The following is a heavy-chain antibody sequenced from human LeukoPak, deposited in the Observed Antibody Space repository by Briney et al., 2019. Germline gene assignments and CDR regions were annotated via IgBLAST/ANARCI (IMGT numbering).Heavy chain of an antibody. V-gene: IGHV3-23*01. J-gene: IGHJ1*01. CDR3: AKEIYGDATGGRFQH. Sequence: PGGSLRLSCAASGFTFSNYAMSWVRQAPGKGLEWVSTISGPGSSTYSADSVKGRFTISRDNSKNTLYLQMNSLRAEDTAVYYCAKEIYGDATGGRFQHWGQGTLVTVSS. CDR1: GFTFSNYA. D-gene: IGHD4-17*01. CDR2: ISGPGSST.